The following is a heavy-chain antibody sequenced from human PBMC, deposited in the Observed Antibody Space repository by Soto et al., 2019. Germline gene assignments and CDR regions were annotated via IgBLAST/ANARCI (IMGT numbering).Heavy chain of an antibody. V-gene: IGHV1-69*06. CDR2: IIPIFGTA. Sequence: SVKVSCKASGVTFSSYAISGVRQAPGQGLEWMGGIIPIFGTANYAQEFQGRVTITADKSTSTAYMELSSLRSEDTAVYYCARDQAGEYCSSTSCYTNWFDPWGQGTLVTVSS. D-gene: IGHD2-2*02. CDR1: GVTFSSYA. J-gene: IGHJ5*02. CDR3: ARDQAGEYCSSTSCYTNWFDP.